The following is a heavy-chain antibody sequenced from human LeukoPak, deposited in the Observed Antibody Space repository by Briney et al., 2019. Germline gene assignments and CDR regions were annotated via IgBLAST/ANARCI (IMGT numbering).Heavy chain of an antibody. Sequence: GASVKVSCKASGYTFTGYYIHWVRQAPGQGLEWMGWINPNSGDTNYAQKFQGRVTVTRDTSISTAYMELSRLRSDDTAVYYCAKASGHIAVPDDAFDIWGQGTMVTVST. D-gene: IGHD6-19*01. CDR3: AKASGHIAVPDDAFDI. CDR1: GYTFTGYY. CDR2: INPNSGDT. V-gene: IGHV1-2*02. J-gene: IGHJ3*02.